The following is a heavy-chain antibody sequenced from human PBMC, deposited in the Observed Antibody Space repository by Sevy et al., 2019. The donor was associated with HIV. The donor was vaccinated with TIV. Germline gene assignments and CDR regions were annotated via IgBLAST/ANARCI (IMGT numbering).Heavy chain of an antibody. CDR3: ARDPTDYPSYYYLYGLDA. CDR2: ISYDGDNK. CDR1: GFPFGSYS. J-gene: IGHJ6*02. D-gene: IGHD4-17*01. V-gene: IGHV3-30*04. Sequence: GGSLRLSCAASGFPFGSYSMHWVRHAAGKGLEWVAVISYDGDNKLYADSVNGRFTISRDNSKRTLYLVMNILRTEDTAVYFCARDPTDYPSYYYLYGLDAWGQGTTVTVSS.